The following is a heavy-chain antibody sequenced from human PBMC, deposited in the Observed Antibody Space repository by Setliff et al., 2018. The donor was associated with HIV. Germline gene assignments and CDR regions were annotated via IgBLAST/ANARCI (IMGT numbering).Heavy chain of an antibody. Sequence: GGSLRLSCAASGFTFSSYPMSWVRQSPGKGPEWVSAISDGGGSTYYAVSVKGRFTISRDNSKNTLYLQMSSLRAEDTAIYYCARGSYGSFDYWGLGTLVTVSS. J-gene: IGHJ4*02. CDR3: ARGSYGSFDY. CDR1: GFTFSSYP. D-gene: IGHD3-10*01. CDR2: ISDGGGST. V-gene: IGHV3-23*01.